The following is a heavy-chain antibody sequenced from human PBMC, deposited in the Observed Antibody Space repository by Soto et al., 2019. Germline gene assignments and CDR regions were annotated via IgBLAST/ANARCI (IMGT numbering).Heavy chain of an antibody. CDR1: VFTFSSFS. CDR3: ARAYNWNYGYFDY. V-gene: IGHV3-48*01. D-gene: IGHD1-7*01. J-gene: IGHJ4*02. Sequence: GGALRLSCAASVFTFSSFSMNWVRQAPGKGLEWVSYISTSSSTIYYADSLKGRFTISRDNAKNSLYLQMNSLRAEDTAVYYCARAYNWNYGYFDYWGQGTLVTVSS. CDR2: ISTSSSTI.